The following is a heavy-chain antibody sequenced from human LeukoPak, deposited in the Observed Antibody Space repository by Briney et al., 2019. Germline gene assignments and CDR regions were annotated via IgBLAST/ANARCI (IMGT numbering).Heavy chain of an antibody. D-gene: IGHD7-27*01. V-gene: IGHV3-7*01. Sequence: TGGSLRLSCAASGLNFRKSWMTWVRQAPGRGLEWVANIKDDGSEKYYVDSVKGRFTISRDNAKNSLYLQMNSLSAEDTAVYYCTNWGDTWGLDFWGQGTLVAVSS. CDR3: TNWGDTWGLDF. J-gene: IGHJ4*02. CDR2: IKDDGSEK. CDR1: GLNFRKSW.